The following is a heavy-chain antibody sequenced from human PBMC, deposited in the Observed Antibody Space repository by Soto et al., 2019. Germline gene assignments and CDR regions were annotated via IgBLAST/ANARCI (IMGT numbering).Heavy chain of an antibody. CDR3: AQDGLEYSSSSSVDY. CDR2: ISYDGGNK. J-gene: IGHJ4*02. CDR1: GFTFSIYG. V-gene: IGHV3-30*18. Sequence: GGTLRLSCSASGFTFSIYGMHWVRQAPGKGLEWVAAISYDGGNKYYADSVKGRFTISRDNSKNTLDLQMNTLRGEDTALYSCAQDGLEYSSSSSVDYWGQGILVTVSS. D-gene: IGHD6-6*01.